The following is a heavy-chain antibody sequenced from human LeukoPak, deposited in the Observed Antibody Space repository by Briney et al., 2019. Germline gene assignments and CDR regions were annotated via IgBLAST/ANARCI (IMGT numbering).Heavy chain of an antibody. D-gene: IGHD3-22*01. CDR1: GFTFSSYA. CDR3: ARDAYYYDSSGNYS. V-gene: IGHV3-23*01. J-gene: IGHJ4*02. Sequence: GGSLRLSCAASGFTFSSYAMSWVRQAPGKGLEWVSAISGSGGSTYYADSVKGRFTISRDNSKNTLYLQMNSLRAEDTAVYYCARDAYYYDSSGNYSWGQGTLVTVSS. CDR2: ISGSGGST.